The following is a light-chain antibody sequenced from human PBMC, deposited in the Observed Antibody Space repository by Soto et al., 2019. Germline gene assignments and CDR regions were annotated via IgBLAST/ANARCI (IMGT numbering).Light chain of an antibody. V-gene: IGKV1-12*02. CDR3: QHSDTLPST. CDR1: QGIRNW. CDR2: AAS. J-gene: IGKJ3*01. Sequence: DIQMTQSPSSVSASVGDRVTITCRASQGIRNWLAWYQQKPGKAPRLLIYAASSLQRGVPSRFSGSGSGTDFTLTISSPQHEDFATYYCQHSDTLPSTFGPGTKVDIK.